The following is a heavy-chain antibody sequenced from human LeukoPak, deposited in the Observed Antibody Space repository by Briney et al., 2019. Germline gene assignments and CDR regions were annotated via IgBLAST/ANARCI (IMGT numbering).Heavy chain of an antibody. D-gene: IGHD6-6*01. J-gene: IGHJ4*02. CDR2: IYPGDSDT. Sequence: GESLKISCKGSGYSFTSYWIGWVRQMPGKGLEWMGIIYPGDSDTRYSPSFQGQVTISADKSISTAYLQWSSLKASDTAMYYCARRGITSIAAFTEPGNFDYWGQGTLVTVSS. CDR1: GYSFTSYW. V-gene: IGHV5-51*01. CDR3: ARRGITSIAAFTEPGNFDY.